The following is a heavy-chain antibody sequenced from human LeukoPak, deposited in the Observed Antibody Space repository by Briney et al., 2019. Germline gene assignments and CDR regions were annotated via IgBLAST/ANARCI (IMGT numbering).Heavy chain of an antibody. V-gene: IGHV4-39*01. J-gene: IGHJ5*02. CDR3: ARRRTIFGVVIHYNWFDP. CDR2: IYYSGST. CDR1: GFTFSSYW. D-gene: IGHD3-3*01. Sequence: GSLRLSCAASGFTFSSYWMHWVRQPPGKGLEWIGSIYYSGSTYYNPSLKSRVTISVDTSKNQFSLKLSSVTAADTAVYYCARRRTIFGVVIHYNWFDPWGQGTLVTVSS.